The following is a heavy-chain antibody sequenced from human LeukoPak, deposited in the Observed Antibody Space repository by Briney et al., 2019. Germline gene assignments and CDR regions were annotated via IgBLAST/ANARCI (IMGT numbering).Heavy chain of an antibody. CDR1: GYSFTSYW. V-gene: IGHV5-51*03. D-gene: IGHD3-10*01. CDR2: IYPGDSDT. Sequence: KPGESLKISCKGSGYSFTSYWIGWVRQMPGKGLEWMGIIYPGDSDTTYSPSFQGQVTIPADKSISTAYLHWSSLKASDTAMYYCAREITMVRGARFFDYWGQGTLVTVSS. CDR3: AREITMVRGARFFDY. J-gene: IGHJ4*02.